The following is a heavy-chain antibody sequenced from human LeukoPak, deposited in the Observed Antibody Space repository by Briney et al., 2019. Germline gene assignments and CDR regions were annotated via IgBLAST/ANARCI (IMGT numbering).Heavy chain of an antibody. J-gene: IGHJ4*02. CDR1: GFTFSRYT. D-gene: IGHD5-12*01. Sequence: PGGSLRLSCAASGFTFSRYTMSWVRQAPGKGLEWVSSMSSSRSYMYYADSVKGRFTISRDNAKNSLYLQMNSLRAEDTAVYYCARFDSDYDSYFDYWGQGTLVTVSS. CDR2: MSSSRSYM. V-gene: IGHV3-21*01. CDR3: ARFDSDYDSYFDY.